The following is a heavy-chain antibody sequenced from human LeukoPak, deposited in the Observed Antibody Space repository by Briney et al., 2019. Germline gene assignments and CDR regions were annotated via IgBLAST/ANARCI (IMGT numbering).Heavy chain of an antibody. V-gene: IGHV1-69*02. CDR3: ARLHDYSDFGLDY. CDR2: IIPILGIT. J-gene: IGHJ4*02. Sequence: GASVKVSCKASGGTFSTYTITWVRQAPGQGLELMGRIIPILGITNYAQKFQGRVTITADKSTSTAYMELSSLRSEDTAVYFCARLHDYSDFGLDYWGQGTLVTVSS. CDR1: GGTFSTYT. D-gene: IGHD4-11*01.